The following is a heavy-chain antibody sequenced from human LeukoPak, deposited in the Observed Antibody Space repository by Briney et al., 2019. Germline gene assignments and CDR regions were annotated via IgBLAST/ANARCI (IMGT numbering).Heavy chain of an antibody. V-gene: IGHV1-69*06. J-gene: IGHJ5*02. CDR1: GGTFSRNA. Sequence: SVKVSCKASGGTFSRNAISWVRQAPGQGLEWMGGIIPIFGTANYAQRFQGRVTITADKSTSTAYMELSSLRSEDTAVYYRAKDRHAPGRYCSSTTCFPFDPWGQGTLVTVSS. CDR3: AKDRHAPGRYCSSTTCFPFDP. D-gene: IGHD2-2*01. CDR2: IIPIFGTA.